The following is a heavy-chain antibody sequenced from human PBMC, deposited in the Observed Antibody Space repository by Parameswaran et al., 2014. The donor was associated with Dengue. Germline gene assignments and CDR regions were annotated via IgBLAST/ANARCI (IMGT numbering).Heavy chain of an antibody. CDR3: ARGNIAAAGLWYFDY. CDR2: IKQDGSEK. D-gene: IGHD6-13*01. V-gene: IGHV3-7*01. J-gene: IGHJ4*02. Sequence: RWIRQPPGKGLEWVANIKQDGSEKYYVDSVKGRFTISRDNAKNSLYLQMNSLRAEDTAVFYCARGNIAAAGLWYFDYWGQGTLVTVSS.